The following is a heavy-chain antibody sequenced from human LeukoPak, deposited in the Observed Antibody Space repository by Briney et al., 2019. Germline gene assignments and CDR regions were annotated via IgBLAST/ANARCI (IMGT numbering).Heavy chain of an antibody. CDR2: ISSSSSSYI. CDR3: ARGLLFYYGSGSYYESGDNYYYYGMDV. V-gene: IGHV3-21*01. J-gene: IGHJ6*04. Sequence: GGSLRLSCAASGFTFSSYSMNWVRQAPGKGLEWVSSISSSSSSYIYYADSVKGRFTISRDNAKNSLYLQMNSLRAEDTAVYYCARGLLFYYGSGSYYESGDNYYYYGMDVWGKGTTVTVSS. D-gene: IGHD3-10*01. CDR1: GFTFSSYS.